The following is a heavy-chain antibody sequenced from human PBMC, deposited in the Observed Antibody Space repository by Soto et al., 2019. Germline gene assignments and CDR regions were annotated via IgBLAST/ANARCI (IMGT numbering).Heavy chain of an antibody. V-gene: IGHV3-30-3*01. CDR3: PRDPKGDWVYYYGMEV. J-gene: IGHJ6*02. Sequence: PGGSLRLSCAASRFTFSSYAMHWVRQSPGKMLEWVAVISCVXSNKEYADLVKCRFTILKDVSKRTAYLQMNSLKTEDTAVYYCPRDPKGDWVYYYGMEVGGQGTTVTVSS. CDR1: RFTFSSYA. D-gene: IGHD3-9*01. CDR2: ISCVXSNK.